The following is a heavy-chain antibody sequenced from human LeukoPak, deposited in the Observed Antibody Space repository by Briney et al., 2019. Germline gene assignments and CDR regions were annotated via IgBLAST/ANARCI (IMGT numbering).Heavy chain of an antibody. Sequence: ASVKVSCKASGYTFINYGISWVRQAPGQGLEWMGIINPSGGSTSYAQKFQGRVTMTRDTSTSTVYMELSSLRSEDTAVYYCARDVHYYYGMDVWGQGTTVTVSS. CDR3: ARDVHYYYGMDV. CDR1: GYTFINYG. V-gene: IGHV1-46*01. D-gene: IGHD6-6*01. J-gene: IGHJ6*02. CDR2: INPSGGST.